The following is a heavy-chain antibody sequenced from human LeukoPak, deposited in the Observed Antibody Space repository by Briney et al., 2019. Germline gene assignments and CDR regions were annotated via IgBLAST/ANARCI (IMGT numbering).Heavy chain of an antibody. CDR2: IRSKANSYVT. Sequence: PGGSRKLSCAASGFTFSGSARHWVRQASGKGLEWVAGIRSKANSYVTAYAASVKGRFTISRDDSKNTAYLQMNSLKTEDTAVYYCTRQIYCSGGSCFEDYWGQGTLVTVSS. J-gene: IGHJ4*02. D-gene: IGHD2-15*01. CDR1: GFTFSGSA. CDR3: TRQIYCSGGSCFEDY. V-gene: IGHV3-73*01.